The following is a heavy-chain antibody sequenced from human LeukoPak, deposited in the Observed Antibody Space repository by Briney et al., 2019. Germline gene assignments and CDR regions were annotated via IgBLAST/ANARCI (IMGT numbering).Heavy chain of an antibody. J-gene: IGHJ4*02. CDR2: ISSSSSYI. Sequence: KPGGSLRLSCAASGFTFSSYSMNWVRQAPGKGLEWVSSISSSSSYIYYADSVKGRFTISRDNAKNSLYLQMNSLRAEDTAVYYCARSLAYCGGDCYSFDYWGQGTLVTVSS. CDR3: ARSLAYCGGDCYSFDY. CDR1: GFTFSSYS. D-gene: IGHD2-21*01. V-gene: IGHV3-21*01.